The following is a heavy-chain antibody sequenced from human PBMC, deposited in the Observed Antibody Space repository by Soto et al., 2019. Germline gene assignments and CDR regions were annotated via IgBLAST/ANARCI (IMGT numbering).Heavy chain of an antibody. V-gene: IGHV4-34*01. CDR3: ARIHSGDDPTIPPFDP. CDR2: INHSGST. J-gene: IGHJ5*02. CDR1: GGSSSGYC. Sequence: LSVTWAVEGGSSSGYCWRCILQQPRKGLEWIGEINHSGSTNYNPSLKSRVTISVDTSKNQFSLKLSSVTAADTAVYYCARIHSGDDPTIPPFDPRGQGTLVPVFS. D-gene: IGHD5-12*01.